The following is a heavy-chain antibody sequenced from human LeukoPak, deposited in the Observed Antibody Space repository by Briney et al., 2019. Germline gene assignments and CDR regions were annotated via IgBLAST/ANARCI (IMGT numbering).Heavy chain of an antibody. CDR3: AKGSGSGSYYGLSNFDY. D-gene: IGHD1-26*01. Sequence: GGSLRLSCAASGFTFSSSAMSWVRQVPGKGLEWVSGISASGGSTSYADSVRGRFTISRDNSKNTLYLQMDNLRAEDTAVYYCAKGSGSGSYYGLSNFDYWGQGTLVTVSS. CDR2: ISASGGST. CDR1: GFTFSSSA. J-gene: IGHJ4*02. V-gene: IGHV3-23*01.